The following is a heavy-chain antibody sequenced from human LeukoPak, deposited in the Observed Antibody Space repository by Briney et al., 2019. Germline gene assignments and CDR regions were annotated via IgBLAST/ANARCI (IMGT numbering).Heavy chain of an antibody. Sequence: GRSLRLSCAASGFTFSSYGMHWVRQAPGKGLEWVAVIWYDGSNKYYADSVKGRFTISRDNSKNTLYLQMNSLRAEDTAVYYCARGRGYCSSTSCQYSYGMDVWGQGTTVTVSS. D-gene: IGHD2-2*01. CDR1: GFTFSSYG. V-gene: IGHV3-33*01. CDR3: ARGRGYCSSTSCQYSYGMDV. CDR2: IWYDGSNK. J-gene: IGHJ6*02.